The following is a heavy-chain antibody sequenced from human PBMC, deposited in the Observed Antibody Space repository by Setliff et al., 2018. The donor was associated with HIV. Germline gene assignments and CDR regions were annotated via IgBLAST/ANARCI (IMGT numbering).Heavy chain of an antibody. Sequence: ASVKVSCKASGYTFIDYYIHWVRQAPGKGLEWMGRVDPEDGETMYAEKFQGRVTITRDTSASTVYMELSSLKSEDTAVYYCARPRAQYYYGMDVWGQGTTVTSP. CDR2: VDPEDGET. V-gene: IGHV1-69-2*01. CDR3: ARPRAQYYYGMDV. CDR1: GYTFIDYY. J-gene: IGHJ6*02.